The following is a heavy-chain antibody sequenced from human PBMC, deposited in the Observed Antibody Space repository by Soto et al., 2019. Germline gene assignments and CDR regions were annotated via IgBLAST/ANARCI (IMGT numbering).Heavy chain of an antibody. CDR1: AYTFSNYG. CDR3: ANYQINHAWYREVDH. J-gene: IGHJ4*02. V-gene: IGHV1-18*01. Sequence: ASVKVSCKTSAYTFSNYGFTWVRQAPGQGLEWMGWISADSGITGFAQKFQGRVTMTTDTSTSTAYMDLRSLSSDDTAVYDCANYQINHAWYREVDHSGQGTLVTVLL. CDR2: ISADSGIT. D-gene: IGHD6-13*01.